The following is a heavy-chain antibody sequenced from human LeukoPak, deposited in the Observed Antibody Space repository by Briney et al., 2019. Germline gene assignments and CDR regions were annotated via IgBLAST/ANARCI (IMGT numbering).Heavy chain of an antibody. V-gene: IGHV4-59*01. J-gene: IGHJ4*02. D-gene: IGHD4-17*01. CDR2: IYYSGST. CDR1: GGSISSYY. Sequence: KPSETLSLTCTVSGGSISSYYWSWIRQPPGKGLEWIGYIYYSGSTNYNPSLKSRVTISVDTSKNQFSLKLSSVTAADTAVYYCARDATGYGDSFDYWGQGMLVTVSS. CDR3: ARDATGYGDSFDY.